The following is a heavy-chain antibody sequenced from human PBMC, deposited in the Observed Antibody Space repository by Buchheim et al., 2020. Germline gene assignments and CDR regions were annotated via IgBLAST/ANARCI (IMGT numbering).Heavy chain of an antibody. Sequence: QVQLVQSGAEVKKPGASVKVSCKASGYTFTSYDINWVRQATGQGLEWMGWMNPNSGNTGYAQKFQGRVNMTRNTSISTAYMELRSLRSDDTAVYYCARDLVYSMDYYYYYGMDVWGQGTT. CDR3: ARDLVYSMDYYYYYGMDV. CDR1: GYTFTSYD. D-gene: IGHD4-11*01. V-gene: IGHV1-8*01. J-gene: IGHJ6*02. CDR2: MNPNSGNT.